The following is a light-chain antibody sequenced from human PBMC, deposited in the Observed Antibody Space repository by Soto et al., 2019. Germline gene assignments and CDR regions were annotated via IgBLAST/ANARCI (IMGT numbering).Light chain of an antibody. CDR2: EVG. J-gene: IGLJ2*01. CDR1: NSDVGGYNY. CDR3: SSYTTSGTLIV. Sequence: QSALTQPASVSGSPGQSITISCTGTNSDVGGYNYVSWYQQRPGKSPRLLIYEVGYRPSGVSDRFSGSKSGNTASLTVSGLQAEDEAHYYCSSYTTSGTLIVFGGGTQLTVL. V-gene: IGLV2-14*01.